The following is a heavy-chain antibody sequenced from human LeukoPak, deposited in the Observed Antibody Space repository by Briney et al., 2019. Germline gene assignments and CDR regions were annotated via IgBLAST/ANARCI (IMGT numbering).Heavy chain of an antibody. Sequence: SSETLSLTCTVSGGGLSYYWGWIRQPPGKGLEWIGTIFYTGKTYYNPSLMSRVTMSIDTSKNQFSLKLSSVTAADTAVYYCASETASWFGEPLGYWGQGTLVTVSS. D-gene: IGHD3-10*01. V-gene: IGHV4-39*07. J-gene: IGHJ4*02. CDR3: ASETASWFGEPLGY. CDR1: GGGLSYY. CDR2: IFYTGKT.